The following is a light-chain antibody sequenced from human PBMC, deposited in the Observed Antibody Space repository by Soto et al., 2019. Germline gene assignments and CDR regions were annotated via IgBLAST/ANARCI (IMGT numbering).Light chain of an antibody. V-gene: IGKV3-11*01. CDR1: QYINTR. CDR3: QQRSDWPWT. CDR2: QTS. Sequence: EIVLTQSPATLSSFPGDRVTLSCRASQYINTRLAWYQHRPGQAPRLLIYQTSIRAAGIPARFSASGSGTDFTLTISSLEPEDFAVYYCQQRSDWPWTFGQGTRLEIK. J-gene: IGKJ5*01.